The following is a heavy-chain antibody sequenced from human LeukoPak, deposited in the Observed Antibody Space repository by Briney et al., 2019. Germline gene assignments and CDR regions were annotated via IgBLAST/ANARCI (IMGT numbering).Heavy chain of an antibody. V-gene: IGHV3-33*06. CDR2: IWYDGSNK. D-gene: IGHD3-10*01. CDR1: GFTFSSYG. J-gene: IGHJ4*02. CDR3: AKDTGLLWFGESYLFDY. Sequence: QPGRSLRLSCAASGFTFSSYGMHWVRQAPGKGLEWVAVIWYDGSNKYYADSVKGRFTISRDNSKNTLYLQMNSLRAEDTAVYYCAKDTGLLWFGESYLFDYWGQGTLVTVSS.